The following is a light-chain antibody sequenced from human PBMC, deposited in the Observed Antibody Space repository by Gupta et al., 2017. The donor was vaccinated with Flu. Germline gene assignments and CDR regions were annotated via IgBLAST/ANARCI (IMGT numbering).Light chain of an antibody. CDR3: KQGGNSPWT. Sequence: VTLWLPAAISSSLTYSLIHSVGITYLYWFQQRPGQPPKLLIYDVSNRASGVPDRFSGSGSGTDFTLTISRVEAEDFAVYYCKQGGNSPWTFGQGTKVEIK. CDR2: DVS. CDR1: YSLIHSVGITY. V-gene: IGKV2-30*02. J-gene: IGKJ1*01.